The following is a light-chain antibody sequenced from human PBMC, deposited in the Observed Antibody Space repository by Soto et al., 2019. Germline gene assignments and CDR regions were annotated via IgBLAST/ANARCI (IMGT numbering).Light chain of an antibody. CDR1: QSVSSIY. Sequence: EIVFTQSPGTLSLSPGERSTQSAGFNQSVSSIYLAWYQQKPGQAPRLLIYGASTRATGIPARFSGSGSGTEFTLTISSLQSEDFAVYYCQQYNSWPPYTFGQGTRLEIK. CDR2: GAS. V-gene: IGKV3-15*01. J-gene: IGKJ5*01. CDR3: QQYNSWPPYT.